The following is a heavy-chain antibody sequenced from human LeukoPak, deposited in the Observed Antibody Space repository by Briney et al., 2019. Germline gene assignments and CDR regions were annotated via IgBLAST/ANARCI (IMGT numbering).Heavy chain of an antibody. CDR2: ISSSSSTI. Sequence: GGSLRLSCAASGFTFSSYSMNWVRQAPGKGLEWVSYISSSSSTIYYADSVKGRFTISRDNAKNSLYLQMNSLRAEDTAVYYCARTNWNYEGNWFDPWGQGTLVTVSS. V-gene: IGHV3-48*04. J-gene: IGHJ5*02. D-gene: IGHD1-7*01. CDR3: ARTNWNYEGNWFDP. CDR1: GFTFSSYS.